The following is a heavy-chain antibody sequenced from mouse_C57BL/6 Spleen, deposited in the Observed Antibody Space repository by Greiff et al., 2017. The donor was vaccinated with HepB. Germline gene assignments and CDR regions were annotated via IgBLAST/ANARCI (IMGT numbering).Heavy chain of an antibody. D-gene: IGHD1-2*01. J-gene: IGHJ3*01. V-gene: IGHV1-69*01. CDR1: GYTFTSYW. CDR2: IDPSDSYT. Sequence: QVQLKQPGAELVMPGASVKLSCKASGYTFTSYWMHWVKQRPGQGLEWIGEIDPSDSYTNYNQKFTGKSTLTVDKSSSTAYMQLSSLTSEDSAVYYCGSQEYYGGRGFADWGQGTLVTGSA. CDR3: GSQEYYGGRGFAD.